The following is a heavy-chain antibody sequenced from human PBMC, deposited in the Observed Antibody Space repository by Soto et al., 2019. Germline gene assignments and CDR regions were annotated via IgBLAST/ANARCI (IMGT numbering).Heavy chain of an antibody. CDR1: GGSISSYY. J-gene: IGHJ4*02. CDR3: ARVSSSSGYAVLDY. CDR2: IYYSGST. D-gene: IGHD3-22*01. V-gene: IGHV4-59*01. Sequence: PSETLSLICTVSGGSISSYYWSWIRQPPGKGLEWIGYIYYSGSTNYNPSLKSRVTISVDTSKNQFSLKLSSVTAADTAVYYCARVSSSSGYAVLDYWGQGTLVTVSS.